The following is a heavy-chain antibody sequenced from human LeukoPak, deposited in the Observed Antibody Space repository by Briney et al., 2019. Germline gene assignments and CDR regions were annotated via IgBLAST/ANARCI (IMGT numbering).Heavy chain of an antibody. CDR2: IYTSGST. V-gene: IGHV4-61*02. D-gene: IGHD3-16*01. J-gene: IGHJ4*02. CDR1: GGSISSGSYY. CDR3: ARTFGGVNYFDY. Sequence: SETLSLTCTVPGGSISSGSYYWSWIRQPAGKGLEWIGRIYTSGSTNYNPSLKSRVTISVDTSKNQFSLKLSSVTAADTAVYYCARTFGGVNYFDYWGQGTLVTVSS.